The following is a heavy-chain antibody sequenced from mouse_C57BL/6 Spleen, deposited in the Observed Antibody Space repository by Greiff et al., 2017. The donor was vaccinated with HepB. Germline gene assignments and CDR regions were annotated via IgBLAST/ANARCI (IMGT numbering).Heavy chain of an antibody. CDR1: GYTFTSYW. CDR3: ANRDWTTGAMDY. CDR2: IHPNSGST. J-gene: IGHJ4*01. Sequence: VQLQQPGAELVKPGASVKLSCKASGYTFTSYWMHWVKQRPGQGLEWIGMIHPNSGSTNYNEKFKSKATLTVDKSSSTAYMQLSSLTSEDSAVYYCANRDWTTGAMDYWGQGTSVTVSS. D-gene: IGHD1-1*01. V-gene: IGHV1-64*01.